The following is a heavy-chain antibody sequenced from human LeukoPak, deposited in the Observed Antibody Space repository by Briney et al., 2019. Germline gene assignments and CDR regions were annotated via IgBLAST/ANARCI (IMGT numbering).Heavy chain of an antibody. Sequence: PGGSLRLSCAASGFTFSSYAMSWVRQAPGKGLEWVSAISGSGGSTYYADSVKGRFTISRDNSEKTLYLQMNSLRAEDTAVYYCAKKNTVTTRYFDPWGQGTLVTVSS. CDR1: GFTFSSYA. J-gene: IGHJ5*02. V-gene: IGHV3-23*01. D-gene: IGHD4-17*01. CDR3: AKKNTVTTRYFDP. CDR2: ISGSGGST.